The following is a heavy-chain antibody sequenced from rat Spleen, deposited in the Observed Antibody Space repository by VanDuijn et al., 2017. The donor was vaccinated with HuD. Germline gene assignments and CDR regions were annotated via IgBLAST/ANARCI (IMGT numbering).Heavy chain of an antibody. V-gene: IGHV5-25*01. CDR1: GFAFSNYD. CDR2: ISTCGDDT. CDR3: ATHGGLYSWVAY. J-gene: IGHJ3*01. Sequence: EVRLVESGGGLVQPGRSLKLSCVVSGFAFSNYDMAWVRQAPTKGLEGVASISTCGDDTNYRDSVKGRLTVYRDDTKSTLYLQMDSLRSEDTATYYCATHGGLYSWVAYWGQGTLVTVSS.